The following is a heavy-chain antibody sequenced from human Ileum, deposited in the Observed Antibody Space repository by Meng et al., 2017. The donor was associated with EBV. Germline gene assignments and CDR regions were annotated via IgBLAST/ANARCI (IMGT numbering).Heavy chain of an antibody. CDR2: IRAYNGNT. Sequence: QAQWVQSGGEVKKPGASLKEPCKASGYTFTNYGITWVRQAPGQGLEWMGWIRAYNGNTNYAQTLQGRVTMTTDTSTSTAYMELRSLRSDDTAVYYCARVEVGITSGDYWGQGTLVTV. D-gene: IGHD1-26*01. CDR1: GYTFTNYG. J-gene: IGHJ4*02. CDR3: ARVEVGITSGDY. V-gene: IGHV1-18*01.